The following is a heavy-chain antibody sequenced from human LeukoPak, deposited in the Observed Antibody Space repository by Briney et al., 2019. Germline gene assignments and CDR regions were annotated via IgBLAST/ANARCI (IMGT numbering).Heavy chain of an antibody. CDR1: GGSISSYY. D-gene: IGHD4-23*01. V-gene: IGHV4-59*01. Sequence: SETLSLTCTVSGGSISSYYWSWVRQPPGKGLEWIGYIYYSGSTNYNPSLKSRVTISVDTSKNQFSLKLSSVTAADTAVYYCARGCGGNWGTVVDYWGQGTLVTVSS. CDR3: ARGCGGNWGTVVDY. J-gene: IGHJ4*02. CDR2: IYYSGST.